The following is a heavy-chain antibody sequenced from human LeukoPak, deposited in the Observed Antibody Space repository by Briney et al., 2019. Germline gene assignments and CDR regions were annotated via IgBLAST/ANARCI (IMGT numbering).Heavy chain of an antibody. D-gene: IGHD2-15*01. J-gene: IGHJ4*02. V-gene: IGHV1-69*02. CDR1: GCTFSSYT. CDR3: ASSDCSGGSCYPFDY. Sequence: SVKVSCKASGCTFSSYTISWVRQAPGQGLEWMGRIIPILGIANYAQKFQGRVTITADKSTSTAYMELSSLRSEDTAVYYCASSDCSGGSCYPFDYWGQGTLVTVSP. CDR2: IIPILGIA.